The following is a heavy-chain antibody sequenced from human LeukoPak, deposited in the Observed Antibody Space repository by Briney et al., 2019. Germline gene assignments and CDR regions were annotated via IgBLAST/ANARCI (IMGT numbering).Heavy chain of an antibody. V-gene: IGHV3-30-3*01. CDR1: GFAFKTYA. J-gene: IGHJ3*01. Sequence: GGSLRLSCAASGFAFKTYAVHWVRRAPGKGLEWVSLILYDGNTRYYADSVEGRFTISRDNSKDTLYLEMHSLRPEDMAIYYCSRGIPDALDVWGQGTMVIVSS. CDR2: ILYDGNTR. CDR3: SRGIPDALDV. D-gene: IGHD2-21*01.